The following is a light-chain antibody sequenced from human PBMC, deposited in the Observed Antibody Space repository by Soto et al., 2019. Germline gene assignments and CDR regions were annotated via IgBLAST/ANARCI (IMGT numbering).Light chain of an antibody. Sequence: EIVFTQSPGTLSLSQGEGATLSCRASQSISSSYLAWYQQKPGLAPRILIYGTSSRAPGIPDRFSGTVSGTDFTLTLRSLETEDCAVYEGQQRSNWRWTFCQLTKFDIK. CDR1: QSISSSY. V-gene: IGKV3D-20*02. CDR3: QQRSNWRWT. J-gene: IGKJ1*01. CDR2: GTS.